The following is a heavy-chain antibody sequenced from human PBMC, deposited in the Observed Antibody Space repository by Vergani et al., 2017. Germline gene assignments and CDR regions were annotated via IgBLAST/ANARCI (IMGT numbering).Heavy chain of an antibody. CDR1: GGSISSSSYY. D-gene: IGHD5-12*01. V-gene: IGHV4-39*01. Sequence: QLQLQESGPGLVKPSETLSLTCTVSGGSISSSSYYWGWIRQPPGKGLEWIGSIYYSGSTYYNPSLKSRVTISVDTSKNQFSLKLSSVTAADTAVYYCARHGGGGGGSCYDCPIDYWGQGTLVTVSS. J-gene: IGHJ4*02. CDR2: IYYSGST. CDR3: ARHGGGGGGSCYDCPIDY.